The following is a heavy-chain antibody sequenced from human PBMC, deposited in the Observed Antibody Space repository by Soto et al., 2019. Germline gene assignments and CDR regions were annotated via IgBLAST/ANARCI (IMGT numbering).Heavy chain of an antibody. CDR1: GVSITPYF. J-gene: IGHJ2*01. V-gene: IGHV4-4*07. D-gene: IGHD3-9*01. Sequence: QVQLQESGPGLVKPSETLSLTCTVSGVSITPYFWSWIRQPAGKAPEWVGHLYASGRTTYHPSLKSRVTMFVSQTQVSLRLTSVTAADTAVYYCARHFDVDPSLDQYYFDLWGRGALVTVSS. CDR3: ARHFDVDPSLDQYYFDL. CDR2: LYASGRT.